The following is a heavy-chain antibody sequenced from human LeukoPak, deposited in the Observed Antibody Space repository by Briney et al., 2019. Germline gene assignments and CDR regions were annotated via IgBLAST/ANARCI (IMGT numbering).Heavy chain of an antibody. Sequence: SETLSLTCTVSGGSISSYYWSWIRQPAGKGLEWIGRIYTSGSTNYNPSLKSRVTMSVDTSKNQFSLKLSSVTAADTAVYYCAGLYYYGSGGSLDHWGQGTLVTVSS. J-gene: IGHJ4*02. CDR3: AGLYYYGSGGSLDH. V-gene: IGHV4-4*07. D-gene: IGHD3-10*01. CDR2: IYTSGST. CDR1: GGSISSYY.